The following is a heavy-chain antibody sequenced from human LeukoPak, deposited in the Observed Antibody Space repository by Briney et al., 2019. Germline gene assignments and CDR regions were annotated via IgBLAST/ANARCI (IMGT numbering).Heavy chain of an antibody. D-gene: IGHD3-22*01. CDR1: GYTFTSYG. CDR2: ISAYNGNT. Sequence: ASVTVSCKASGYTFTSYGISWVRQAPGQGLEWMGWISAYNGNTNYAQKLQGRVTMTTDTSTSTAYMELRSLRSDDTAVYYCARDGGYYYDSSGSPYYYYGMDVWGQGTTVTVSS. CDR3: ARDGGYYYDSSGSPYYYYGMDV. J-gene: IGHJ6*02. V-gene: IGHV1-18*01.